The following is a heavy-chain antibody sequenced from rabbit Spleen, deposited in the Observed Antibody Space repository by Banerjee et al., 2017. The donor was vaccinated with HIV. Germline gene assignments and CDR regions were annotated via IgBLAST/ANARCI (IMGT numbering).Heavy chain of an antibody. Sequence: QSLEEFGGDLVKPGASLTLTCTASGFSFSSNHWICWVHQAPGKGLEWIACIDAGSGNTYYASWAKGRFTISKASSTTVTLQMTSLTAADTATYFCARGDYNDGYAARVFDLWGQGTLVTVS. CDR3: ARGDYNDGYAARVFDL. CDR1: GFSFSSNHW. V-gene: IGHV1S40*01. D-gene: IGHD6-1*01. CDR2: IDAGSGNT. J-gene: IGHJ4*01.